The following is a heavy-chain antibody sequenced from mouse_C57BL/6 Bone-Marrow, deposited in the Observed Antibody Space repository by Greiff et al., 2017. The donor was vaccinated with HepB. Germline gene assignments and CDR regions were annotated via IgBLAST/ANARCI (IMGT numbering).Heavy chain of an antibody. V-gene: IGHV1-80*01. CDR1: GYAFSSYW. D-gene: IGHD1-1*01. J-gene: IGHJ4*01. Sequence: QVHVKQSGAELVKPGASVKISCKASGYAFSSYWMNWVKQRPGKGLEWIGQIYPGDGDTNYNGKFKGKATLTADKSSSTAYMQLSSLTSEDSAVYFCARSDYYGSSYDYAMDYWGQGTSVTVSS. CDR2: IYPGDGDT. CDR3: ARSDYYGSSYDYAMDY.